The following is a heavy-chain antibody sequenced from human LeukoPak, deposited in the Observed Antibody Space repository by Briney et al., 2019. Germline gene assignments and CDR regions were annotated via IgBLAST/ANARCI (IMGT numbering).Heavy chain of an antibody. CDR1: GGSFSDY. Sequence: SETLSLTCVVYGGSFSDYWSWIRQPPGKGLEWIGEINHSGSTNYNPSLKSRVTISVDTSKNQFSLKLSSVTAADTAVYYCARLYSSSWIFDYWGQGTLVTVSS. V-gene: IGHV4-34*01. D-gene: IGHD6-13*01. CDR2: INHSGST. CDR3: ARLYSSSWIFDY. J-gene: IGHJ4*02.